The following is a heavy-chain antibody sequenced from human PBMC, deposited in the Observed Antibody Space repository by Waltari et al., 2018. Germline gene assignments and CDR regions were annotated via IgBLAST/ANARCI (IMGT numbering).Heavy chain of an antibody. J-gene: IGHJ6*02. CDR1: GGTFSSYA. CDR2: IIPIFGTA. CDR3: AKPSRDGYNLYYYYYYGMDV. V-gene: IGHV1-69*01. D-gene: IGHD5-12*01. Sequence: QVQLVQSGAEVKKPGSSVKVSCKASGGTFSSYAISWVRQAPGQGLEWMGGIIPIFGTANYAQKFQGRVTITADESTSTAYMELSSLRSEDTAVYYCAKPSRDGYNLYYYYYYGMDVWGQGTTVTVSS.